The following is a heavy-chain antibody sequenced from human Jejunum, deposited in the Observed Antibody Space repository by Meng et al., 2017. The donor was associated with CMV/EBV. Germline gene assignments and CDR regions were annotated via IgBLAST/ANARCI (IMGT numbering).Heavy chain of an antibody. CDR1: GGSISSGDYF. Sequence: QLQPQERGPGLVKPSQTLSLTCPVSGGSISSGDYFWSWIRQPPGKGLEWIGYIYYSGSTYYNPSLKSRVTISVDMSKNQFSLKLNSVTAADTAVYYCATRTPESGGYYYGVFDYWGQGTLVTVSS. D-gene: IGHD3-22*01. V-gene: IGHV4-30-4*08. CDR3: ATRTPESGGYYYGVFDY. J-gene: IGHJ4*02. CDR2: IYYSGST.